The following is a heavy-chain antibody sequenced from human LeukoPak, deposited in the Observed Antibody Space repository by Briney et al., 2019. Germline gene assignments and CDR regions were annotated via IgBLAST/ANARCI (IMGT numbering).Heavy chain of an antibody. Sequence: GSLRLSCAASGFTFSDYAMSWVRQAPGKGLEWIGNIYYGGSTYYKPSLKSRVTISVGTSKNQFSLTLSSVTAADTAVYYCAGLYASGSYYGYWGQGALVTVSS. CDR3: AGLYASGSYYGY. CDR1: GFTFSDYA. J-gene: IGHJ4*02. V-gene: IGHV4-59*04. CDR2: IYYGGST. D-gene: IGHD3-10*01.